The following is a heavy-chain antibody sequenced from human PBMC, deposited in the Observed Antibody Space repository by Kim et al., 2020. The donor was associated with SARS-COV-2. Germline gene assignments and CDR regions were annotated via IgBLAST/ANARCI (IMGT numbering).Heavy chain of an antibody. CDR3: ARRGLGYCSGGSCYSGFDY. CDR1: GGSISSYY. CDR2: IYYSWST. J-gene: IGHJ4*02. D-gene: IGHD2-15*01. V-gene: IGHV4-59*08. Sequence: SETLSLTCTVSGGSISSYYWSWIRQPPGKGLEWFGYIYYSWSTNYNPSLKSRVTISVDTSKNQFSLKLSSVTAADTAVYYCARRGLGYCSGGSCYSGFDYWGQGTLVTVSS.